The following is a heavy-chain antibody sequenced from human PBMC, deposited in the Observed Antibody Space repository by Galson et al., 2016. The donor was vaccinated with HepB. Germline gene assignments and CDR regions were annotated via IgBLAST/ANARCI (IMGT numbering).Heavy chain of an antibody. CDR1: GGSIRGSIYY. Sequence: SETLSLTCTVSGGSIRGSIYYWGWIRQPPGKGLEWIGSIYHSGNTYYSPSLSPSLKSRVTISVDTSKNQFSLKLRSVTAADTAVYYCASNDDSDWDYWGQGTLVTVSP. CDR3: ASNDDSDWDY. J-gene: IGHJ4*02. V-gene: IGHV4-39*01. D-gene: IGHD3-9*01. CDR2: IYHSGNT.